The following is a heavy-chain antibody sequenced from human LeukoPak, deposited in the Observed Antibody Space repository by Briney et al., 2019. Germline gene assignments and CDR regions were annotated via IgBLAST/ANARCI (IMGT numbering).Heavy chain of an antibody. Sequence: GGSLRLSCAASGFTFSSYSMNWVRQAPGKGLEWVSSISSSSSYIYYADSVRGRFTISRDNAKNSLYLQVNSLRAEDTAVYYCARGSRFGVVGRDAFDIWGQGTVVTVSS. J-gene: IGHJ3*02. D-gene: IGHD3-3*01. CDR3: ARGSRFGVVGRDAFDI. V-gene: IGHV3-21*01. CDR1: GFTFSSYS. CDR2: ISSSSSYI.